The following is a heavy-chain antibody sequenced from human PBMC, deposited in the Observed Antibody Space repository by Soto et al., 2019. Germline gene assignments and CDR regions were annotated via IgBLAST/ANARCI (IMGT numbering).Heavy chain of an antibody. J-gene: IGHJ4*02. CDR2: IYYSGST. D-gene: IGHD4-17*01. CDR3: ARDRAGDYWGGFYYFDY. Sequence: SETLSLTCTVSGGSISSYYWSWIRQPPGKGLEWIGYIYYSGSTNYNPSLKSRVTISVDTSKNQFSLKLSSVTAADTAVYYCARDRAGDYWGGFYYFDYWGQGTLVTVSS. V-gene: IGHV4-59*01. CDR1: GGSISSYY.